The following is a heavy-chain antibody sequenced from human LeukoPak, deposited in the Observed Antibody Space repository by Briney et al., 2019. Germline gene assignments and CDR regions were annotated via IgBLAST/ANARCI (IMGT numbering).Heavy chain of an antibody. D-gene: IGHD3-22*01. CDR3: ARDVLGYYYDSSVYCFDY. J-gene: IGHJ4*02. V-gene: IGHV1-18*01. CDR1: GYTFTSYG. CDR2: ISAYNGNT. Sequence: ASVTVSCKASGYTFTSYGISWVRQAPGQGLEWMGWISAYNGNTNYAQKLQGRVTMTTDTSTSTAYMELRSLRSDDTAVYYCARDVLGYYYDSSVYCFDYWGQGTLVTVSS.